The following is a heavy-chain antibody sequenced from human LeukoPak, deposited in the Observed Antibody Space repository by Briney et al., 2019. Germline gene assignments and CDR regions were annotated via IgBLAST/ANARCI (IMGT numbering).Heavy chain of an antibody. CDR2: IYTGGST. CDR3: ARDKRGGSPYYFDS. Sequence: PSQTLSPTCTVSGGSISSGSYYWSWIRQAAGKGVEWIGRIYTGGSTNYNPSLKSRVTISVDTSKNQFSLKLSSVTAADTAVYYCARDKRGGSPYYFDSWGQGTLVTVSS. D-gene: IGHD2-15*01. J-gene: IGHJ4*02. V-gene: IGHV4-61*02. CDR1: GGSISSGSYY.